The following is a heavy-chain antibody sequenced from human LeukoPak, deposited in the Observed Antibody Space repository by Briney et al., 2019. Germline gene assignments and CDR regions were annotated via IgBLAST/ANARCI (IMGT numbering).Heavy chain of an antibody. CDR1: GFTFSNYA. Sequence: GGSLRLSCAASGFTFSNYAMTWVRQAPGKGLEWVSAISGSGGSTYYADSVKGRFTISRDNSKHTLYLQMNSLRAEDTAVYYCAKTTAFYGGSYYFDYWGQGTLVTVSS. V-gene: IGHV3-23*01. J-gene: IGHJ4*02. D-gene: IGHD4-23*01. CDR2: ISGSGGST. CDR3: AKTTAFYGGSYYFDY.